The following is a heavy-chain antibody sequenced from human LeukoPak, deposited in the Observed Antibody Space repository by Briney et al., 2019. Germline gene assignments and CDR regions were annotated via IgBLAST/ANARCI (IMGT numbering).Heavy chain of an antibody. J-gene: IGHJ4*02. Sequence: GGSLRLSCAASGFTSTNHWMHWVRQAPGKGLVWVSRIRGDGGDTNYADSVKGRFTISRDNAKNTLYLQMGSLGAEDTAVYYCGRDVVLGSGSVDYWGQGVLVTVSS. CDR1: GFTSTNHW. CDR3: GRDVVLGSGSVDY. D-gene: IGHD3-10*01. CDR2: IRGDGGDT. V-gene: IGHV3-74*01.